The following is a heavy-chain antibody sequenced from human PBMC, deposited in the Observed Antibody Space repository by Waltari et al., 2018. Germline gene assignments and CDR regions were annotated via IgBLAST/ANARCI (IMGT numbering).Heavy chain of an antibody. J-gene: IGHJ6*02. CDR2: IWNDGSKK. V-gene: IGHV3-33*06. Sequence: QVQLVESGGGVVQPGKSLTVSCAASGFTFSSYNMHWVRQSPGKGLEWVAVIWNDGSKKYYGDSVKGRFTISRDNPKNTLYLQMNSLRAEDTAVYYCWNGPPHFGVDVWGQGTSVTVSS. CDR1: GFTFSSYN. CDR3: WNGPPHFGVDV.